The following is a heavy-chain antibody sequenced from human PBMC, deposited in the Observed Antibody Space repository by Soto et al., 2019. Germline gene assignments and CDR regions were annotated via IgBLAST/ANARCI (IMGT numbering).Heavy chain of an antibody. D-gene: IGHD3-9*01. CDR1: GGSISSYY. Sequence: PSETLSLTCTVSGGSISSYYWSWIRQPPGKGLEWIGYIYYSGSTNYNPSLKSRVTISVDTSENQFSLKLSSVTAADTAVYYCARLRDYDILTGYYGGYYFDYWGQGTLVTVSS. CDR2: IYYSGST. V-gene: IGHV4-59*08. CDR3: ARLRDYDILTGYYGGYYFDY. J-gene: IGHJ4*02.